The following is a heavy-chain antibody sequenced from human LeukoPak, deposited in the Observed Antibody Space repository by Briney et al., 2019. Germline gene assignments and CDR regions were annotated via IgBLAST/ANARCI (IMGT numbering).Heavy chain of an antibody. J-gene: IGHJ4*02. CDR3: ARSAMRYDSSGFDY. CDR1: GYTFTSYA. Sequence: ASVKVSCKASGYTFTSYAMNWVRQAPGQGLEWMGWINTNTGNPTYAQGFTGRFVFSLDTSVSTAYLQISSLKAEDTAVYYCARSAMRYDSSGFDYWGQGTLVTVSS. D-gene: IGHD3-22*01. V-gene: IGHV7-4-1*02. CDR2: INTNTGNP.